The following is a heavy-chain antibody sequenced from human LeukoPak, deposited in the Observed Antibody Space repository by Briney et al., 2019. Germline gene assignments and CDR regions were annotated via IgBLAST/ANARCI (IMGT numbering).Heavy chain of an antibody. CDR1: GYTFTGYY. CDR3: ARVDTAMVIDY. V-gene: IGHV1-69*02. D-gene: IGHD5-18*01. J-gene: IGHJ4*02. CDR2: IIPILGIA. Sequence: SVKVSCKASGYTFTGYYMHWVRQAPGQGLEWMGRIIPILGIANYAQKFQGRVTITADKSTSTAYMELSSLRSEDTAVYYCARVDTAMVIDYWGQGTLVTVSS.